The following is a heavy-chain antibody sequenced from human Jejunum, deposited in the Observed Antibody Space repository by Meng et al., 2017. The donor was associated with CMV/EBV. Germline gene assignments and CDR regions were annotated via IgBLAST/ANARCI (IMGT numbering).Heavy chain of an antibody. CDR1: FSDYY. D-gene: IGHD6-6*01. Sequence: FSDYYMAWISQDPGKGLEWLSYISSTGSIINYADSVKGRFTISRDNAKNSLHLQMNSLRAEDTAVYYCARIPSIASRPGRYSFDYWGQGTLVTVSS. CDR2: ISSTGSII. CDR3: ARIPSIASRPGRYSFDY. J-gene: IGHJ4*02. V-gene: IGHV3-11*01.